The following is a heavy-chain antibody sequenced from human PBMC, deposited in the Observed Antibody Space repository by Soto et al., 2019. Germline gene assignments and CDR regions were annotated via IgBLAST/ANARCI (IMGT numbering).Heavy chain of an antibody. D-gene: IGHD3-22*01. CDR3: ARRDISGFPDY. V-gene: IGHV5-51*01. Sequence: LGESLKISCKTSGYSFTTSWIGWVRQMPGKGLEWMGIIYPLNSDTRYSPSFQGQVTLSADTSISTAYLQWGSLKASDTAMYYCARRDISGFPDYWGQGTLVTVSS. J-gene: IGHJ4*02. CDR1: GYSFTTSW. CDR2: IYPLNSDT.